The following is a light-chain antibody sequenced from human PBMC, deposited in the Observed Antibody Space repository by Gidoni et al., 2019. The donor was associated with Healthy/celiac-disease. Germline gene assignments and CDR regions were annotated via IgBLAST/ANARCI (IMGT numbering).Light chain of an antibody. V-gene: IGKV2-28*01. Sequence: DIVMTQSPLSLPVTPGEPASISCRSSQSLLHSNGYNYLDWYLQKPGQSPQLLIYLGSNRASGVPDRFSGSGSGTDFTLKISRVEAEDVGVYYCMQALQTPPWKVXQGTKVEIK. CDR3: MQALQTPPWK. CDR2: LGS. CDR1: QSLLHSNGYNY. J-gene: IGKJ1*01.